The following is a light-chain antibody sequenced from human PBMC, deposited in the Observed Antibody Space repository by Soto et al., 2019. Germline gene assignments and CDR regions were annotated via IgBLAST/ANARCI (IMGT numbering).Light chain of an antibody. CDR1: SSDIGSYNR. CDR3: NSFTTSSTYV. V-gene: IGLV2-18*02. CDR2: EVN. Sequence: QSVLTQPASVSGSPGQSITISCTGTSSDIGSYNRVSWYQQPPGTAPKLIIYEVNNRPSGVPDRFSGSKSGNTASLTISGLQDEEEADYYCNSFTTSSTYVFGTGTKVTVL. J-gene: IGLJ1*01.